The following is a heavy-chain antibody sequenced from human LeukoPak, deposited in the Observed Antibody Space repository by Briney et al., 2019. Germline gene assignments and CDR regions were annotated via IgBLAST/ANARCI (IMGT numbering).Heavy chain of an antibody. Sequence: ASVKVSCKASGYTFTGYYIHWVRQAPGQGLEWMGWIDPNSGVTHYAQKFQGRVTMTRDTSISAAYMELSRLRSDDTAVYYCARSAGIGWFDPWGQGTLVTVSS. V-gene: IGHV1-2*02. J-gene: IGHJ5*02. CDR3: ARSAGIGWFDP. D-gene: IGHD2-15*01. CDR1: GYTFTGYY. CDR2: IDPNSGVT.